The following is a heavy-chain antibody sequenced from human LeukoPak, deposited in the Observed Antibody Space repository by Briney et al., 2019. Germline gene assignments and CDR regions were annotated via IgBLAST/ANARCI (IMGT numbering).Heavy chain of an antibody. CDR3: ARHRGYYYGSGGLGGFDY. CDR2: IYYSGST. J-gene: IGHJ4*02. D-gene: IGHD3-10*01. Sequence: KTSETLSLTCTVSGGSISSSSYYWGWIRQPPGKGLEWIGSIYYSGSTYYNPSLKSRVTISVDTSKNQSSLKLSSVTAADTAVYYCARHRGYYYGSGGLGGFDYWGQGTLVTVSS. CDR1: GGSISSSSYY. V-gene: IGHV4-39*01.